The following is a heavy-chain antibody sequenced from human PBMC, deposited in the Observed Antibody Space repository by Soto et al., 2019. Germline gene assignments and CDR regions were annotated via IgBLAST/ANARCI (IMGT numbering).Heavy chain of an antibody. V-gene: IGHV1-18*01. CDR2: ISAYNGNT. J-gene: IGHJ6*02. Sequence: GASVKVSCKASGYTFTSYGISWVRQAPGQGLEWMGWISAYNGNTNYAQKFQGWVTMTRDTSISTAYMELSRLRSDDTAVYYCATGLLTRYGMDVRGQGTTVTVSS. D-gene: IGHD2-15*01. CDR3: ATGLLTRYGMDV. CDR1: GYTFTSYG.